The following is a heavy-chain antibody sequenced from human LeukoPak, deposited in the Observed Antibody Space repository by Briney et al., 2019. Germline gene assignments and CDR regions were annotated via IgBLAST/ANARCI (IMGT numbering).Heavy chain of an antibody. J-gene: IGHJ3*02. D-gene: IGHD4-17*01. Sequence: GGSLRLSCAASGFTFSSYAMSWVRQAPGKGLEWVSGISGSGGRTYYADSVKGRFTISRDNSKNTLYLQMNSLRAEDTAVYYCAKEIAHDYGDYVWIDAFDIWGQGTVVTVSS. CDR3: AKEIAHDYGDYVWIDAFDI. V-gene: IGHV3-23*01. CDR1: GFTFSSYA. CDR2: ISGSGGRT.